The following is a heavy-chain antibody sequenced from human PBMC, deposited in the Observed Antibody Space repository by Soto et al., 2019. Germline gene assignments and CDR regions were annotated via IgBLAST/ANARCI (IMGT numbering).Heavy chain of an antibody. CDR3: ARDLEYCSGGSCYPTGGFDY. J-gene: IGHJ4*02. CDR2: ISSSGSTI. D-gene: IGHD2-15*01. CDR1: GFTFSDYY. V-gene: IGHV3-11*01. Sequence: GGSLRLSCAASGFTFSDYYMSWIRQAPGKGLEWVSYISSSGSTIYYADSVKGRFTISRDNAKNSLYLQMNSLRAEDTAVYYCARDLEYCSGGSCYPTGGFDYWGQGTLVTVSS.